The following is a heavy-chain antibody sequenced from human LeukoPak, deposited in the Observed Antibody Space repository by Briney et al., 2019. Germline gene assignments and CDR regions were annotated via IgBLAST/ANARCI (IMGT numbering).Heavy chain of an antibody. Sequence: GGSLRLSCAASGFTFSSYAMHWVRQAPGKGLEWVAVISYDGSNKYYADSVKGRFTISRDNSKNTLYLQMNSLRAEDTAAYYCARGNSGIPDYWGQGTLVTVSS. CDR3: ARGNSGIPDY. J-gene: IGHJ4*02. CDR2: ISYDGSNK. CDR1: GFTFSSYA. V-gene: IGHV3-30*04. D-gene: IGHD1/OR15-1a*01.